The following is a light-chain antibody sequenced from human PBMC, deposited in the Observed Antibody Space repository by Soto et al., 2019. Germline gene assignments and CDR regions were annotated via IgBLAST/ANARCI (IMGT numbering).Light chain of an antibody. V-gene: IGKV3-20*01. CDR1: QSVMNNY. CDR3: QQYGSSAWT. CDR2: GAS. J-gene: IGKJ1*01. Sequence: EIVLTQYPGTLSLSPGERATLSCWASQSVMNNYLAWYQQKPGQPPRLLIYGASTRATGISDRFTGSGSGTDFTLTISRLEPEDFAVYYCQQYGSSAWTFGQGTKVEIK.